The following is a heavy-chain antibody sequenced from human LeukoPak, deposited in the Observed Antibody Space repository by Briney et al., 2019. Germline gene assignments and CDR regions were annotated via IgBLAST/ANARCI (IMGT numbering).Heavy chain of an antibody. CDR3: ASPLLGGMDV. V-gene: IGHV3-21*01. CDR1: GFTVSSNY. Sequence: PGGSLRLSCAASGFTVSSNYMSWVRQAPGEGLEWVSSISSSSSYIYYADSVKGRFTISRDNAKNSLYLQMNSLRAEDTAVYYCASPLLGGMDVWGKGTTVTVSS. CDR2: ISSSSSYI. J-gene: IGHJ6*04. D-gene: IGHD3-16*01.